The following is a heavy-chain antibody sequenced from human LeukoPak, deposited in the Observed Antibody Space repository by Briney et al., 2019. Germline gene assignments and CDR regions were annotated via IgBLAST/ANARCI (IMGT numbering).Heavy chain of an antibody. J-gene: IGHJ3*02. V-gene: IGHV4-38-2*02. Sequence: SETLSLTCTVSGYSISSGYYWSWIRQPPGKGLEWIGNIYHRGDTYYNGSLHSRVTISLDTSNNQFSLKLSSVTAADTATFYCARLSVSLNAFDMWGQGTLVTVSS. CDR1: GYSISSGYY. CDR2: IYHRGDT. CDR3: ARLSVSLNAFDM.